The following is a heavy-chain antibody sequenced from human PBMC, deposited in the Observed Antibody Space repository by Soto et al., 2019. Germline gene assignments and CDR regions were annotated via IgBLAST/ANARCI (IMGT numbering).Heavy chain of an antibody. J-gene: IGHJ3*01. V-gene: IGHV3-74*01. D-gene: IGHD2-21*02. CDR3: VRGDKGGFDL. Sequence: GGSLRLSCAASGFTFNYYWMHWVRQAPGQGLVWVSHIHSDGSTTTYADSVKGRFTIYRDNAKNTLYLQMNSLRAEYTAVYYCVRGDKGGFDLWGQGTTVTVSS. CDR2: IHSDGSTT. CDR1: GFTFNYYW.